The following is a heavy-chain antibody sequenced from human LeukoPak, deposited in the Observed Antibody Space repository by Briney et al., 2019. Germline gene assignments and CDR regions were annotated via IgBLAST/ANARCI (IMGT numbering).Heavy chain of an antibody. D-gene: IGHD5-24*01. V-gene: IGHV4-39*01. Sequence: SETLSLTCTVSGGSIRSSYYYWGWIRQPPGKGLEWIGSIYDSGSTYYSPSLKSRVTISVDTSKNQFSLKLNSVTAADTAVYYCARGKDGYQYWYFDLWGRGTLVTVSS. J-gene: IGHJ2*01. CDR2: IYDSGST. CDR3: ARGKDGYQYWYFDL. CDR1: GGSIRSSYYY.